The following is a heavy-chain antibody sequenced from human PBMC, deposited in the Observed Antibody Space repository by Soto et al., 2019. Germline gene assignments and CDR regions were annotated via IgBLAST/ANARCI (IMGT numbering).Heavy chain of an antibody. V-gene: IGHV1-18*04. CDR2: SSGYSGNS. CDR3: ARGDPATYRWLPFDH. J-gene: IGHJ4*02. D-gene: IGHD2-8*02. CDR1: GYTFNTYG. Sequence: ASVKVSCKTSGYTFNTYGISWVRQAPGQGLEWMGWSSGYSGNSDYSQKFQGRVTMTRDTSTRIAYMELRGLTSDDTAVYYCARGDPATYRWLPFDHWGQGKVVTVSP.